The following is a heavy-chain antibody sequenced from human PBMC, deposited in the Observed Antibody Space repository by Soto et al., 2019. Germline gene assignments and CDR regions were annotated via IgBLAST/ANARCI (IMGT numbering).Heavy chain of an antibody. J-gene: IGHJ3*02. CDR3: ARGVRGAYGLDI. Sequence: EVQLVESGGGLVQRGGSLRLTCAASGFTFSSHWMHWVRQAPGKGLVWVSRIYTDGSRTNYADSVKGRFTISRDNGKNTLYLGMNSSRVEETGIYYCARGVRGAYGLDIWGQGTMVTVSS. D-gene: IGHD2-21*01. CDR1: GFTFSSHW. CDR2: IYTDGSRT. V-gene: IGHV3-74*01.